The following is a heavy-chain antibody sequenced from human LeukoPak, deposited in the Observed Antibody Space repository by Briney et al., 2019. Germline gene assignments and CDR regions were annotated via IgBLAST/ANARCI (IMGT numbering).Heavy chain of an antibody. CDR2: ISSSSSSI. Sequence: GGSLRLSCAASGFTFNSYSMNWVRQAPGKGLQWVSSISSSSSSIYYADSVKGRFTISRDNAKNSLYLQMNSLRAEDTAVYYCARASGDIVETATMGSYWGQGTLVTVSS. J-gene: IGHJ4*02. D-gene: IGHD5-18*01. CDR3: ARASGDIVETATMGSY. V-gene: IGHV3-21*01. CDR1: GFTFNSYS.